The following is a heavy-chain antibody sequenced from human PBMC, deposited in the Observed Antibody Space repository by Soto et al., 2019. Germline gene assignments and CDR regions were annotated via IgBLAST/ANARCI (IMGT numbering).Heavy chain of an antibody. Sequence: ASVKVSCKASGGTFSSYAISWVRQAPGQGLEWMGGIIPIFGTANYAQKFQGRVTITADESTSTAYMELSSLRSEDTAVYYCAREYYDSSGYYSNWFDPWGQGTLVTVSS. CDR1: GGTFSSYA. CDR3: AREYYDSSGYYSNWFDP. D-gene: IGHD3-22*01. J-gene: IGHJ5*02. V-gene: IGHV1-69*13. CDR2: IIPIFGTA.